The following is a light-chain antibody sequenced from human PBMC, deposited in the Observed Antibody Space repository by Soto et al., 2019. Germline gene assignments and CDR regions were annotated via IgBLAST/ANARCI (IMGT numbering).Light chain of an antibody. Sequence: QSALTQPPSASGSPGQSVTISCTGTSSDVGGYNYVSSYQQYPGKVPKLMVYEVNKRPSGVPDRFSGSKSGNTASLTVSGLQAEDEADYYCTSYAGGNNVFGTGTKVTVL. J-gene: IGLJ1*01. CDR1: SSDVGGYNY. CDR2: EVN. CDR3: TSYAGGNNV. V-gene: IGLV2-8*01.